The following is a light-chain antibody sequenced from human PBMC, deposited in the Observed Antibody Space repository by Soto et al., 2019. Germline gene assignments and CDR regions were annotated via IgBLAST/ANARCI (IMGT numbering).Light chain of an antibody. CDR2: AAS. V-gene: IGKV1-27*01. CDR1: QGISNY. CDR3: QKYSSVRWT. J-gene: IGKJ1*01. Sequence: DIQMTQSPSSLSASVGDRVTITCRANQGISNYLAWYQQQPGKVPKLLIYAASTLQSGVPSRFSGSGSGTDFTLTISSLQPEDVATYYFQKYSSVRWTFGQGTKVEIK.